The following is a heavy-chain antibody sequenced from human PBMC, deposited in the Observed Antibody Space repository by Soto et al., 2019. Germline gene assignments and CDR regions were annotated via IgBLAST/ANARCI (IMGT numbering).Heavy chain of an antibody. J-gene: IGHJ4*02. CDR1: GFTFTKAW. Sequence: EVQLVASGGGLVKPGGSLRLSCAASGFTFTKAWMSWVRQGPGKGLEWVGRIKSKTDGGTTDYAAPVKGRFTISRDDSKNTLYLQMNSLKTEDTAVYYCTTEGPGYCSGGSCYAIDYWGQGTLVTVSS. D-gene: IGHD2-15*01. V-gene: IGHV3-15*01. CDR3: TTEGPGYCSGGSCYAIDY. CDR2: IKSKTDGGTT.